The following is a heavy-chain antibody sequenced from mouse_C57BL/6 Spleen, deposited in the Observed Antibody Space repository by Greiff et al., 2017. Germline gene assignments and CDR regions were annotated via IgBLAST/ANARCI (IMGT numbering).Heavy chain of an antibody. J-gene: IGHJ3*01. Sequence: EVQLVESGGGLVKPGGSLKLSCAASGFTFSSYTMSWVRQTPEKRLEWVATISGGGGNTYYPDSVKGRFTISRDNAKNTLYLQMSSLRSEDTALYYCARRSNFGFAYWGQGTLVTVSA. CDR3: ARRSNFGFAY. D-gene: IGHD2-5*01. CDR2: ISGGGGNT. CDR1: GFTFSSYT. V-gene: IGHV5-9*01.